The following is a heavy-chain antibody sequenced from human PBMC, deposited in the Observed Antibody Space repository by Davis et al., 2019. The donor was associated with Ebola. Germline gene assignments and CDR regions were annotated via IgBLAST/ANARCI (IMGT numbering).Heavy chain of an antibody. CDR2: INAGNGNT. Sequence: AASVTVSCMASGYTFPSYAMHWVRQARGQRLEWMGWINAGNGNTKYSQKFQGRVTITRDTSASTAYMELSSLRSEATAVYYCARVYCSSTSCYYYYGMDVWGQGTTVTVSS. CDR1: GYTFPSYA. CDR3: ARVYCSSTSCYYYYGMDV. J-gene: IGHJ6*02. V-gene: IGHV1-3*01. D-gene: IGHD2-2*01.